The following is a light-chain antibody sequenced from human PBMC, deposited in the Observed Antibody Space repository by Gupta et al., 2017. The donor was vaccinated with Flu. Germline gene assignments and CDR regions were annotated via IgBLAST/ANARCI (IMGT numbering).Light chain of an antibody. J-gene: IGLJ3*02. CDR3: QSADSSGTYWV. Sequence: SYELTQPPSVSVSPGQTARTTCSGDALPKQDAYWYQQKQGQAPELVIYKDRERPSGIPERFSGSSSATTVTLTISGVQAEEEADDYCQSADSSGTYWVFGGGTKLTVL. CDR1: ALPKQD. V-gene: IGLV3-25*02. CDR2: KDR.